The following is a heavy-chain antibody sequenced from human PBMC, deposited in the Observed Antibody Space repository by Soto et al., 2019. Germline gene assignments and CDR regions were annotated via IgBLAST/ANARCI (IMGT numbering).Heavy chain of an antibody. CDR1: GFTFSSYA. Sequence: GGSLRLSCAASGFTFSSYAMSWVRQAPGKGLEWVSAISGSGGSTYYADSVKGRFTISRDNSKNTLYLQMNSLRAEDTAVYYCAKDFNPYYDFWSGYFLQHYYGMDVWGQGTTVTVS. D-gene: IGHD3-3*01. V-gene: IGHV3-23*01. CDR2: ISGSGGST. CDR3: AKDFNPYYDFWSGYFLQHYYGMDV. J-gene: IGHJ6*02.